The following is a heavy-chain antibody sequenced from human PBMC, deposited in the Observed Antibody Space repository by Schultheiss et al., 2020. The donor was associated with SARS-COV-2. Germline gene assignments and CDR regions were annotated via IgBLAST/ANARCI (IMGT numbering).Heavy chain of an antibody. CDR1: GGSISSGGYY. CDR3: ARVVDGDYDYYYYYGMDV. CDR2: IYYSGST. V-gene: IGHV4-31*03. Sequence: SETLSLTCTVSGGSISSGGYYWSWLRQHPGKGLEWIGYIYYSGSTYYNPSLKSRVTISVDTSKNQFSLKLSSVTAADTAVYYCARVVDGDYDYYYYYGMDVWGQGTTVTVSS. J-gene: IGHJ6*02. D-gene: IGHD4-17*01.